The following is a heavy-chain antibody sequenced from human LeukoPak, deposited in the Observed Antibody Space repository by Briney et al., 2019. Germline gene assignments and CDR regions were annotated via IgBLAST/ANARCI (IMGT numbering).Heavy chain of an antibody. J-gene: IGHJ4*02. V-gene: IGHV4-34*01. D-gene: IGHD3-16*02. CDR2: INHSGST. CDR3: ARGPVTYDYVWGSYRSSYYFDY. CDR1: GASISTYY. Sequence: PSETLSLTCTVSGASISTYYWSWIRQPPGKGLEWIGEINHSGSTNYNPSLKSRVTISVDTSKNQFSLKLSSVTAADTAVYYCARGPVTYDYVWGSYRSSYYFDYWGQGTLVTVSS.